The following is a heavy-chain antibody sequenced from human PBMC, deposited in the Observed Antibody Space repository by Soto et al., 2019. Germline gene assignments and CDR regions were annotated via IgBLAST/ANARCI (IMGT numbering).Heavy chain of an antibody. V-gene: IGHV4-59*01. CDR3: ARDTRNNWFDP. J-gene: IGHJ5*02. D-gene: IGHD3-3*01. CDR1: GGSISSYY. Sequence: SETLSLTCTVSGGSISSYYWSWIRQPPGKGLEWIGYIYYSGSTNYNPSLKSRVTISVDTSKNQFSLKLSSVTAADTAVCYCARDTRNNWFDPWGQGTLVTVS. CDR2: IYYSGST.